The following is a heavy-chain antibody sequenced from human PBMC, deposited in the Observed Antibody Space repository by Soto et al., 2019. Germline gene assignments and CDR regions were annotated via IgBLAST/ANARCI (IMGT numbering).Heavy chain of an antibody. CDR2: INTNDGST. Sequence: ASVKVSCKASGYTFTSYYMHWVRQAPGQGLEWMGIINTNDGSTSYAQKFQGRVTMTSDTSTSTAYMELRSLRSDDTAVYYCARYRRHWWGSSTGSEFVSRRQGTRISSPQ. CDR1: GYTFTSYY. V-gene: IGHV1-46*01. CDR3: ARYRRHWWGSSTGSEFVS. D-gene: IGHD2-8*02. J-gene: IGHJ4*02.